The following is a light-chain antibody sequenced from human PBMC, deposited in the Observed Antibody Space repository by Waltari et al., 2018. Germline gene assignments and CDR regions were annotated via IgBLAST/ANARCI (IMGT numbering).Light chain of an antibody. J-gene: IGLJ3*02. V-gene: IGLV3-21*04. Sequence: YVVTQPPSVSVAPGKTATLTCGGQNIETKSVNWYQQKSGQAPVLVMFYDTARPPGLPARFSGSNSGNTATLTISWVEAGDEADYHCQVWDDTTNSGVFGGGTRLTVL. CDR2: YDT. CDR1: NIETKS. CDR3: QVWDDTTNSGV.